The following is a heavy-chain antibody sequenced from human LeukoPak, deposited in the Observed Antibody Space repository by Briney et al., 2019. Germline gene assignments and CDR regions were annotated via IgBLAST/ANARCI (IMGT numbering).Heavy chain of an antibody. V-gene: IGHV1-2*02. J-gene: IGHJ4*02. D-gene: IGHD5-18*01. CDR2: INPNSGGT. CDR1: GYTFTGYY. Sequence: ASVKVSCKASGYTFTGYYMHWVRQAPGQGLEWMGWINPNSGGTNYAQKFQGRVTMTRDTSISTAYMELSRLRSDDTAVYYCARDVVDTAMVWDYWGQGTLVTVSS. CDR3: ARDVVDTAMVWDY.